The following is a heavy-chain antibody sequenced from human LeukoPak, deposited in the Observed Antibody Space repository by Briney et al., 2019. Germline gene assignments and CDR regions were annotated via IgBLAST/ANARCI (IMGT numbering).Heavy chain of an antibody. CDR3: ARVFYYDSSGYYRSAEYFQH. D-gene: IGHD3-22*01. CDR2: IIPIFGTA. J-gene: IGHJ1*01. Sequence: SVKVSCKASGGTFSSYAISWVRQAPGQGLEWMGRIIPIFGTANYAQKFQGRVTITTDESTSTAYMELSSLRSKDTAVYYCARVFYYDSSGYYRSAEYFQHWGQGTLVTVSS. CDR1: GGTFSSYA. V-gene: IGHV1-69*05.